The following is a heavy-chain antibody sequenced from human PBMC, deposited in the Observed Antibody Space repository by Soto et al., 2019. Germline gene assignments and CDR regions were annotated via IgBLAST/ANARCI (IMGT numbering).Heavy chain of an antibody. J-gene: IGHJ6*02. CDR2: ISWDGGST. Sequence: GGSLRLSCAASGFTFDDYAMHWVRQAPGKGLEWVSLISWDGGSTYYADSVKGRFTISRDNSKNSLYLQMNSLRAEDTALYYCAKVAGSSSTSWYYYGMDVWGQGTTVTVSS. V-gene: IGHV3-43D*04. D-gene: IGHD2-2*01. CDR3: AKVAGSSSTSWYYYGMDV. CDR1: GFTFDDYA.